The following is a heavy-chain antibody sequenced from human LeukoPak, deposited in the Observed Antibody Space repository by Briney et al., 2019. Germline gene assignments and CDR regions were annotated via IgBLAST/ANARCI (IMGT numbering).Heavy chain of an antibody. D-gene: IGHD1-26*01. CDR3: ARDHAGYSGSKLDI. J-gene: IGHJ3*02. CDR2: VSGSGGST. V-gene: IGHV3-23*01. CDR1: GFTFSSYW. Sequence: GGSLRLSCAASGFTFSSYWMSWVRQAPGKGLEWVSGVSGSGGSTVYTDSVKGRFTISRDNSKNTLYLQMNSLRAEDTAAYYCARDHAGYSGSKLDIWGQGTMVTVSS.